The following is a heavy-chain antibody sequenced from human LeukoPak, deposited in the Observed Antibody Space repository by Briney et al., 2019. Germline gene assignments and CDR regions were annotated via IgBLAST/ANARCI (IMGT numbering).Heavy chain of an antibody. V-gene: IGHV4-59*08. D-gene: IGHD2-15*01. CDR1: GGSISSYY. CDR3: ARLWSPMVEIDY. J-gene: IGHJ4*02. Sequence: SETLSLTCSVSGGSISSYYWSWIRQPPGKGPEWIGYISYSGSTKYNPSLKSRVTISVDTSKNQFSLKVSSVTAADTAVYYCARLWSPMVEIDYWGQGTLVTVSS. CDR2: ISYSGST.